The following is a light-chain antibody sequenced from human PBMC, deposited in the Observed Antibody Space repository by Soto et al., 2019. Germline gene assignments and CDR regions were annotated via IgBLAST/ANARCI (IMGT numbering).Light chain of an antibody. J-gene: IGLJ2*01. Sequence: QSALTQPASVSGSPGQSITISCTGTSSDVGGYNHVSWYQQYPGKAPKLMIYEVSNRPSGVSNRFSGSKSGNTASLTISGLQAEDEADYYCSAYTTSGTLVFGGRIKLTVL. CDR1: SSDVGGYNH. CDR3: SAYTTSGTLV. V-gene: IGLV2-14*01. CDR2: EVS.